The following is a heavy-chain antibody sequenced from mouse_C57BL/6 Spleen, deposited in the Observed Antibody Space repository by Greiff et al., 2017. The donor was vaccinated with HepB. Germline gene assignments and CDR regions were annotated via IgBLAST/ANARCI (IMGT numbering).Heavy chain of an antibody. D-gene: IGHD2-4*01. J-gene: IGHJ1*03. Sequence: VQLQQSGPELVKPGASVKISCKASGYAFSSSWLNWVKQRPGKGLEWIGRIYPGDGDTNYNGKFKGKATLTADKSSSTAYMQLSSLTSEDSAVYFCARRVDYDWYFDVWGTGTTGTVSS. CDR2: IYPGDGDT. CDR1: GYAFSSSW. V-gene: IGHV1-82*01. CDR3: ARRVDYDWYFDV.